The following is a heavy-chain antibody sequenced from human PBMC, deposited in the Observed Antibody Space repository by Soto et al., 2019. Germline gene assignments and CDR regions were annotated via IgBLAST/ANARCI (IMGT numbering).Heavy chain of an antibody. J-gene: IGHJ3*02. CDR1: GFTFKIYD. CDR3: ARGLRHGSGSSRPGPIDGFDI. CDR2: IGTLGDT. D-gene: IGHD3-10*01. V-gene: IGHV3-13*01. Sequence: QAGGSLRLSCAASGFTFKIYDMHWVRQVTGKGLEWVSGIGTLGDTFYGDFVRGRFTFSREDAKNSLYLQMKSLRAGDTGVYYCARGLRHGSGSSRPGPIDGFDIWGQGTKVTVSS.